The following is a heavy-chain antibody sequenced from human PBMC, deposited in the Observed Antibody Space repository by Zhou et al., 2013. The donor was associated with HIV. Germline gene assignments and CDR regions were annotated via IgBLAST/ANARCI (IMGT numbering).Heavy chain of an antibody. J-gene: IGHJ5*02. CDR3: ARATVAGNWFDP. CDR1: GYTLTELS. D-gene: IGHD6-19*01. CDR2: FDPEDGET. Sequence: QVQLVQSGAEVKKPGASVKVSCKVSGYTLTELSIHWVRQAPGKGLEWMGRFDPEDGETIYAQKFQGRVTMTRDTSISTAYMELSRLRSDDAAVYYCARATVAGNWFDPWGQGTLVTVSS. V-gene: IGHV1-24*01.